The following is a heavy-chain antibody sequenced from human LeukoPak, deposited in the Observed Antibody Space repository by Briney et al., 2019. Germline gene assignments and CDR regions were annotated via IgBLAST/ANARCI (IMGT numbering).Heavy chain of an antibody. J-gene: IGHJ4*02. CDR3: ARGPPYGSRCDFLDY. CDR1: EFTFSSYW. CDR2: IKEDVSEK. D-gene: IGHD3-10*01. Sequence: PGGSLRLSCEASEFTFSSYWMTWVRQAPGTGLEWVASIKEDVSEKYYVDSVKGRFTLSRDNAKNSLYLQMTSLRVEDTAVYYCARGPPYGSRCDFLDYWGQGTPATVSS. V-gene: IGHV3-7*01.